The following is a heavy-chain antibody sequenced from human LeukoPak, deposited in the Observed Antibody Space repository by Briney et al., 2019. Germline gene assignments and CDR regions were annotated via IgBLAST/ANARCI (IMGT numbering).Heavy chain of an antibody. Sequence: GGSLRLSCAASGFTLSSYAMTWVRQAPGRGLEWVSSVDGGGDGTYYADSVKGRFTISRDNSKDTLYLQMNGLRAEDTAVYFCAKQSAGSAAWYSLHYDFWGQGTLVTVS. D-gene: IGHD6-13*01. CDR1: GFTLSSYA. CDR3: AKQSAGSAAWYSLHYDF. J-gene: IGHJ4*02. CDR2: VDGGGDGT. V-gene: IGHV3-23*01.